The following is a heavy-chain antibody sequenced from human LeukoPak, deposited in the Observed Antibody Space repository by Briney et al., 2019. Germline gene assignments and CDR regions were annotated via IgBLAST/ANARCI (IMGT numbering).Heavy chain of an antibody. CDR1: GGSMRSSNFY. CDR3: ARTHFDSLGWFDP. D-gene: IGHD3-9*01. CDR2: INYSGLT. J-gene: IGHJ5*02. Sequence: PSETLSLTCTVSGGSMRSSNFYWGWIRQPPGKGLEWIGNINYSGLTYYNPSVKNRVTLSVDVSKNRFSLHLASVTAADTALYFCARTHFDSLGWFDPWGQGIQVIVSS. V-gene: IGHV4-39*07.